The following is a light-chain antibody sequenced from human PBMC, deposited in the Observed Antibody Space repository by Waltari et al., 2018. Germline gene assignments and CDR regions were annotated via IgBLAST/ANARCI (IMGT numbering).Light chain of an antibody. J-gene: IGKJ1*01. V-gene: IGKV4-1*01. CDR2: WAS. Sequence: DIVMTQSPDSLAVSLGERATINCKSSQSVISSFNNKNYLNWIQQKAGEPPKLLIYWASTREAGVPDRFSGGASGTDFALTISGLQAEDVAVYYCQQYSATPPTFGQGTKVEIK. CDR1: QSVISSFNNKNY. CDR3: QQYSATPPT.